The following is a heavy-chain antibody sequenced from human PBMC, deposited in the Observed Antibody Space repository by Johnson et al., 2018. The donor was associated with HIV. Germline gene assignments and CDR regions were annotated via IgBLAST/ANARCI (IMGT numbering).Heavy chain of an antibody. J-gene: IGHJ3*02. CDR1: GFTFSTYG. V-gene: IGHV3-30*02. CDR3: AKGYYDSPFGFDI. CDR2: MRHDGSNK. D-gene: IGHD3-3*01. Sequence: QVQLVESGGGVVQPGRSLRLSCAASGFTFSTYGMHWVRQAPGKGLEWVAVMRHDGSNKYYADSVKGRFTISRDNSKNELYLQMHNLTTEDTAVYYCAKGYYDSPFGFDIWGQGTMVIVSS.